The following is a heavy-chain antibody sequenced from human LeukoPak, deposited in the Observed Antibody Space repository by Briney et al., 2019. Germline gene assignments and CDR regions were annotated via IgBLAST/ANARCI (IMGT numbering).Heavy chain of an antibody. CDR1: GFTFSSYA. D-gene: IGHD2-15*01. J-gene: IGHJ4*02. CDR3: ARGGDISGDY. CDR2: ISSSGGNT. Sequence: GGSLRLSCAATGFTFSSYAMTWVRQAPGKGLEWVSGISSSGGNTYYADSVKGRFTISRDNSKNTLYLQMNSLRAEDTAVYYCARGGDISGDYWGQGTLVTVSS. V-gene: IGHV3-23*01.